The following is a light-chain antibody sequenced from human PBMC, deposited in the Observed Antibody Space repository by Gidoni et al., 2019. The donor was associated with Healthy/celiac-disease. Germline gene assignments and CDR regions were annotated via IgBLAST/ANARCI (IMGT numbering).Light chain of an antibody. CDR3: QQSYSTPRP. Sequence: DIQMTQSPSSLSASVGDRVTITCRASQSISSYLNWYQQKPGKAPKLLIYAASSLQSGVPSRFSGSGSGTDFTLTISSLQPEDFATYYCQQSYSTPRPFXQXTKLEIK. CDR2: AAS. J-gene: IGKJ2*01. V-gene: IGKV1-39*01. CDR1: QSISSY.